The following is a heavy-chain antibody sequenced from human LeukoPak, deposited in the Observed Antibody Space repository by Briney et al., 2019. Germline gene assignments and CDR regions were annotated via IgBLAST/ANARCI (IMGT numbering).Heavy chain of an antibody. J-gene: IGHJ4*02. CDR2: IKQDGSGK. D-gene: IGHD6-19*01. Sequence: PGGSLRLSCAASGFTFSNYWMSWVRQPPGKGLEWVANIKQDGSGKYYVDSVKGRFTISRDNAKNSLYLQMNSLRAEDTAVYYCASFRITVAGRTGLDYWGQGTLVTVSS. CDR3: ASFRITVAGRTGLDY. V-gene: IGHV3-7*01. CDR1: GFTFSNYW.